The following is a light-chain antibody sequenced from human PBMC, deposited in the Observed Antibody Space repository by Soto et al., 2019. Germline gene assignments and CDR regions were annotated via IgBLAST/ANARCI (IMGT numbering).Light chain of an antibody. CDR3: QHYGTTPWT. V-gene: IGKV3-20*01. J-gene: IGKJ1*01. CDR1: ETFCSGC. Sequence: DTVLTQSPATVSLSPGESVTLSCRASETFCSGCLAWYQQKPGQSPRLLIYGASSRATGIPDRFSGSGSGTDFTLTISRLEPEVFAVYYCQHYGTTPWTFGPGTKVGIK. CDR2: GAS.